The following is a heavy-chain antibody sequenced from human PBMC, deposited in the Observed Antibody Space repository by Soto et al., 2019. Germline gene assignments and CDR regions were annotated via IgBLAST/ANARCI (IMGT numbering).Heavy chain of an antibody. Sequence: SETLSLTCAVYGGSFSGYYWSWIRQPPGKGLEWIGEINHSGRTNYNPSLKSRVTISVDTSKNQVSLKLSSVTAADTAVYWCARDGNIAAAGMGFDYWGQGTLVTVS. V-gene: IGHV4-34*01. CDR1: GGSFSGYY. CDR3: ARDGNIAAAGMGFDY. J-gene: IGHJ4*02. D-gene: IGHD6-13*01. CDR2: INHSGRT.